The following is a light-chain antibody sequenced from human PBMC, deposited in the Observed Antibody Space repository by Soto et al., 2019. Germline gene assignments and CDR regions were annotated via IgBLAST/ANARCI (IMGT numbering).Light chain of an antibody. Sequence: EIVLTQSPGTLSLSPGEGATLSCRASQSISTTFLAWYQQRPGQAPRLLIYGASRRATGIPDRFSGSGSGTEFTLTISRLEPEDFALYYCQQYYSSWTFGQWTKVEMK. V-gene: IGKV3-20*01. CDR2: GAS. J-gene: IGKJ1*01. CDR1: QSISTTF. CDR3: QQYYSSWT.